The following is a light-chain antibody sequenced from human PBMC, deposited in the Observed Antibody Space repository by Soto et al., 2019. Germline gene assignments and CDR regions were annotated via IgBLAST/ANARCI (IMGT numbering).Light chain of an antibody. J-gene: IGLJ1*01. Sequence: QSLLTQPSSVSGSPGQSITISYPRTSSDVGGYNYVFWFQQHPGKVPKLIIYDVSNWPSGVSDRFSGSKSGNTASLTISGLHPEDEADYYCSSFTTSSTFVFGTGTKVTVL. CDR3: SSFTTSSTFV. CDR2: DVS. CDR1: SSDVGGYNY. V-gene: IGLV2-14*03.